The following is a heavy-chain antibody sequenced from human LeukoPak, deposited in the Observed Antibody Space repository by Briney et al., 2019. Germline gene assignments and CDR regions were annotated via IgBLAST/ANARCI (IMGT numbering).Heavy chain of an antibody. CDR2: INPNSGGT. D-gene: IGHD3-9*01. V-gene: IGHV1-2*02. J-gene: IGHJ5*02. Sequence: ASVKVSCKASGYTFTGYYMHWVRQAPGQGLEWMGWINPNSGGTNYAQKLQGRVTMTRDTSISTAYMELSRLRSDDTAVYYCASGLGVGWLGTRQNWFDPWSQGTLVTVSS. CDR3: ASGLGVGWLGTRQNWFDP. CDR1: GYTFTGYY.